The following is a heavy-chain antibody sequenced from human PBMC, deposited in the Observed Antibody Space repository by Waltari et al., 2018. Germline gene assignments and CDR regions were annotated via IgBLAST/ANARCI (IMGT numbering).Heavy chain of an antibody. CDR1: GGSISSYY. J-gene: IGHJ4*02. CDR3: ARESFMVRGVLRN. Sequence: QVQLQESGPGLVKPSETLSLTCTVSGGSISSYYWSWIRQPPGKGLEWIGYIYYSGSTNYNPSLKSRVTISVDTSKNQFSLKLSSVTAADTAVYYCARESFMVRGVLRNWGQGTLVTVSS. CDR2: IYYSGST. D-gene: IGHD3-10*01. V-gene: IGHV4-59*01.